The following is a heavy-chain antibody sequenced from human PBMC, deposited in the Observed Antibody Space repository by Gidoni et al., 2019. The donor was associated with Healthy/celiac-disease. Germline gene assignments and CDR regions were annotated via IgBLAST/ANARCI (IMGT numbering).Heavy chain of an antibody. Sequence: QVQLVQSGAEVKKPGSSVKVSCKASGGTFSSYAISWVRQAPGQGLEWMGRIIPILGIANYAQKFQGRVTITADKSTSTAYMELSSLRSEDTAVYYCARGGRHDYGDQPPHNYYYYYGMDVWGQGTTVTVSS. CDR1: GGTFSSYA. CDR2: IIPILGIA. V-gene: IGHV1-69*09. CDR3: ARGGRHDYGDQPPHNYYYYYGMDV. J-gene: IGHJ6*02. D-gene: IGHD4-17*01.